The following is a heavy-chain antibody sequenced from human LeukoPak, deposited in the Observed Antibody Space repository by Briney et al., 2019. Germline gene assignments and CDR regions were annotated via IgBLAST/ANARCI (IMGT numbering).Heavy chain of an antibody. CDR3: ARHGTSGTNLNWFDP. CDR1: GGSISSFY. J-gene: IGHJ5*02. D-gene: IGHD1-1*01. Sequence: SSETLSLTCTVSGGSISSFYWSWIRQPPGKGLEWIGYIYYSGSTNYNPSLKSRATISVDTSKNQFSLKLSSVTAADTAVYYCARHGTSGTNLNWFDPWGQGTLVTVSS. CDR2: IYYSGST. V-gene: IGHV4-59*01.